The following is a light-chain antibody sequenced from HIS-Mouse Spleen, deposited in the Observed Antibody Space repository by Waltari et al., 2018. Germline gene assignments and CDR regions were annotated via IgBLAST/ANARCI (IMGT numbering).Light chain of an antibody. J-gene: IGLJ2*01. CDR3: QVWDSSSGHVV. Sequence: SYVLPQPPSVSAAPGKTARSTCGGNNIGSKSVHWYQQKPGQAPALVVYDDSDRPSGVPERFSGSIARNTNTLTLSRVGVKNEAEYYCQVWDSSSGHVVFGGGTKLTVL. V-gene: IGLV3-21*03. CDR2: DDS. CDR1: NIGSKS.